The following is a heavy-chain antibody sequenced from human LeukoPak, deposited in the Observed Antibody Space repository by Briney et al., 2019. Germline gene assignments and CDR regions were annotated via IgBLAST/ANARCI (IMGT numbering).Heavy chain of an antibody. CDR1: GYTFTSYD. CDR2: IIPIFGTA. Sequence: GASVKVSCKASGYTFTSYDINWVRQATGQGLEWMGGIIPIFGTANYAQKFQGRVTITTDESTSTAYMELSSLRSEDTAVYYCASHSWELPWGQGTLVTVSS. D-gene: IGHD1-26*01. V-gene: IGHV1-69*05. J-gene: IGHJ5*02. CDR3: ASHSWELP.